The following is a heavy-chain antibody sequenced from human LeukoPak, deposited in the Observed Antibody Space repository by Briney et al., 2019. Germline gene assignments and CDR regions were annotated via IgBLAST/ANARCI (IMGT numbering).Heavy chain of an antibody. CDR1: GFTFSSHG. D-gene: IGHD5-12*01. CDR3: AKGSGYGGRDYYYYYMDV. V-gene: IGHV3-23*01. CDR2: TVGVGSPNT. J-gene: IGHJ6*03. Sequence: GGSLRPSCAAAGFTFSSHGMSWVRQAPGKGLEWVSATVGVGSPNTYHADSVKGRLTISRDNSKNTLFLQMNSLRAEDTAVYYCAKGSGYGGRDYYYYYMDVWGKGTTVTVSS.